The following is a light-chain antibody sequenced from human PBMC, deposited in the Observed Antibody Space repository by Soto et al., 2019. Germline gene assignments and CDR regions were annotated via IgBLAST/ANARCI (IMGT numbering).Light chain of an antibody. CDR1: QSVSSN. Sequence: VLTQSPGTLSLSPGESATLSCRASQSVSSNLARYQQKPGQAPSLLIYGASTRATGTPARFSGSGSGTEFTLTISSLQSEDFAVYYCQQYIRWPLTFGGGTKVDI. J-gene: IGKJ4*01. CDR3: QQYIRWPLT. V-gene: IGKV3-15*01. CDR2: GAS.